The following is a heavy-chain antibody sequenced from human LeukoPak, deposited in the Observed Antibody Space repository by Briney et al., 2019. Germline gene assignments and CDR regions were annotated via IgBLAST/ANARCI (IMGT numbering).Heavy chain of an antibody. J-gene: IGHJ5*02. D-gene: IGHD1-26*01. CDR3: AAFWNSGSYSDSAGSTP. CDR2: IVVGSGNT. V-gene: IGHV1-58*02. Sequence: EASVKVSCKASGFTFTSSAMQWVRQARGQRLEWIGWIVVGSGNTNYAQKFQERVTITRDMSTSTAYMELSSLRSEDTAVYYCAAFWNSGSYSDSAGSTPWGQGTLVTVSS. CDR1: GFTFTSSA.